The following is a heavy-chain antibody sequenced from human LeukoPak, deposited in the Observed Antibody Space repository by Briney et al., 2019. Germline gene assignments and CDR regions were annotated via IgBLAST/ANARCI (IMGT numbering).Heavy chain of an antibody. CDR3: ARMRGGAVADTRATAIAFDY. V-gene: IGHV4-59*01. Sequence: SETLSLTCTVSGGSLSSYYWSWIRQPPGKGLERIGYIYYSGSTNYNPSLKSRVTISVDTSKNQFSLKLSSVTTADTAVYYCARMRGGAVADTRATAIAFDYWGQGTLVTVSS. D-gene: IGHD6-19*01. CDR1: GGSLSSYY. J-gene: IGHJ4*02. CDR2: IYYSGST.